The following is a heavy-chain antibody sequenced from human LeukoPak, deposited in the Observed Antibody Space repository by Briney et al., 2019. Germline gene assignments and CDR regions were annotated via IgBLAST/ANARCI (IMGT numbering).Heavy chain of an antibody. J-gene: IGHJ4*02. V-gene: IGHV1-3*01. CDR3: AASGIAAPPFDY. D-gene: IGHD6-6*01. CDR1: GYTFTSYA. CDR2: INAGNGNT. Sequence: GASVKVSCKASGYTFTSYAMHWVRQAPGQRLEWMGWINAGNGNTKYSQKFQGRVTITRDTSASTAYMELSSLRSEDTAVYYCAASGIAAPPFDYWGQGTLVTVSS.